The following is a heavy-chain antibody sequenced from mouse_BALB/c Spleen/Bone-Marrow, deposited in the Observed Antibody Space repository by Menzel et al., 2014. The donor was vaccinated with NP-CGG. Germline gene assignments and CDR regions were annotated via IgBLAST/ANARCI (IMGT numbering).Heavy chain of an antibody. D-gene: IGHD2-3*01. CDR1: GYTFTSYW. V-gene: IGHV1-69*02. CDR3: ARSHGYYPYWYFDV. J-gene: IGHJ1*01. CDR2: IDPSDSET. Sequence: QVQLQQSGAELVKPGAPVKLSCKASGYTFTSYWMNWEKQRPGRGLEWIGRIDPSDSETHYNQKFKDKATLTVDKSSSTAYIQLSSLTSEDSAVYYCARSHGYYPYWYFDVWGAGTTVTVSS.